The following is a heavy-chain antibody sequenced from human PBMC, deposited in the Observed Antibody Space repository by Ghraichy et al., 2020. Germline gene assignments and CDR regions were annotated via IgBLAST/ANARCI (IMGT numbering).Heavy chain of an antibody. D-gene: IGHD4-23*01. CDR1: GFTFSSYS. Sequence: GGSLRLSCAASGFTFSSYSMNWVRQAPGKGLEWVSSISSSSSYIYYADSVKGRFTISRDNAKNSLYLQMNSLGAEDTAVYYCATTVAHYYYYGMDVWGQGTTVTVSS. V-gene: IGHV3-21*01. J-gene: IGHJ6*02. CDR2: ISSSSSYI. CDR3: ATTVAHYYYYGMDV.